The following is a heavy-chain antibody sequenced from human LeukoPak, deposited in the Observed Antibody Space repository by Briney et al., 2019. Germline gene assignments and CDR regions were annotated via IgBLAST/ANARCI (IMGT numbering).Heavy chain of an antibody. J-gene: IGHJ4*02. CDR1: GFTFSNYA. V-gene: IGHV3-23*01. Sequence: GGSLRLSCAASGFTFSNYALGWVRQAPGKGLEWVSTICGSGSCTYYADSAKGRFTISKDSSKTILYLQMNSLRAEDAAVYFCAKGSAAGRPYYFDYWGQGTLVTVSS. D-gene: IGHD6-25*01. CDR2: ICGSGSCT. CDR3: AKGSAAGRPYYFDY.